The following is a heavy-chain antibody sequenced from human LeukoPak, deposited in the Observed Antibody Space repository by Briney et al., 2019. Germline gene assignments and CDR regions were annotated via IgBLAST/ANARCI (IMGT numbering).Heavy chain of an antibody. Sequence: ASVKVSCKASGYTFTSYDINWVRQATGQGLEWMGWMNPNSGGTNYAQKFQGRVTMTRDTSISTAYMELRSLRSDDTAVYYCARTSDFWSGFDYWGQGTLVTVSS. CDR2: MNPNSGGT. CDR3: ARTSDFWSGFDY. J-gene: IGHJ4*02. D-gene: IGHD3-3*01. V-gene: IGHV1-2*02. CDR1: GYTFTSYD.